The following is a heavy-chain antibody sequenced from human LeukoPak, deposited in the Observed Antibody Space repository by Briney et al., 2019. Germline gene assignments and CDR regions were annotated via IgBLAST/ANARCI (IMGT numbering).Heavy chain of an antibody. D-gene: IGHD3-22*01. V-gene: IGHV4-61*02. J-gene: IGHJ4*02. CDR3: ARTPIYYFDNSGYYN. CDR1: GGSISSNSYY. Sequence: SETLSLTCAVSGGSISSNSYYWSWIRQPAGKGLEWIGLIYARGNTNYNPSLKSRVTMSIDTSKNQFSLKLTSVTAADTAVYYCARTPIYYFDNSGYYNWGQGTLVTVSS. CDR2: IYARGNT.